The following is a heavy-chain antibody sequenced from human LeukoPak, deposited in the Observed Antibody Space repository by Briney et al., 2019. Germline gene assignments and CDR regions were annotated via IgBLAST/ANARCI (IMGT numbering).Heavy chain of an antibody. V-gene: IGHV3-30-3*01. J-gene: IGHJ3*02. D-gene: IGHD3-9*01. CDR2: ISYDGSNK. Sequence: GRSLRLSCAASGFTFSSYAMHWVRQAPGKGLEWVAVISYDGSNKYYADSVKGRFTISRDNSKNTLYLQMNSLRAEDTAVYYCARDNPDILTGYHHDAFDIWGQGTMVTVSS. CDR1: GFTFSSYA. CDR3: ARDNPDILTGYHHDAFDI.